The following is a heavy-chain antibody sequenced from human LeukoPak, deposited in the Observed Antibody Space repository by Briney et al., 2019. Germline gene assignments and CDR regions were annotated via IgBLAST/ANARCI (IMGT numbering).Heavy chain of an antibody. D-gene: IGHD5-18*01. CDR3: AREDGGYSYGLDY. V-gene: IGHV3-48*01. CDR1: GFTFSSYS. CDR2: ISSSSSTI. J-gene: IGHJ4*02. Sequence: GGSLRLSCAAPGFTFSSYSMNWVRQAPGKGLEWVSYISSSSSTIYYADSVKGRFTISRDNAKNSLYLQMNSLRAEDTAVYYCAREDGGYSYGLDYWGQGTLVTVSS.